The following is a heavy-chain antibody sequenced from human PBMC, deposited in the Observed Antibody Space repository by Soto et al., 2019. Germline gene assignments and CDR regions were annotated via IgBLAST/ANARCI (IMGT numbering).Heavy chain of an antibody. V-gene: IGHV1-18*01. D-gene: IGHD2-21*02. CDR1: GYTFTSYG. J-gene: IGHJ6*02. CDR3: ALYCGGDCYSFYYYGMDV. CDR2: ISAYNGNT. Sequence: QVQLVQSGAEVKKPGASVKVSCKASGYTFTSYGISWVRQAPGQGLEWMGWISAYNGNTNYAQKLQGRVTMTTDTYTSTAYMELRSLRSDDTAVYYCALYCGGDCYSFYYYGMDVWGQGTTVTVSS.